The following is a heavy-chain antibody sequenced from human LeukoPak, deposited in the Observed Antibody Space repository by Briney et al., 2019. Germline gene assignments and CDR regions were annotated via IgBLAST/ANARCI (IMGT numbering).Heavy chain of an antibody. D-gene: IGHD2-15*01. V-gene: IGHV4-61*02. Sequence: PSETLSLTCTVSGGSISSGSYYWSWIRQPAGKGLEWIGRIYTSGSTNYNPSLKSRVTISVDTSKNQFSLKLSSVTAADTAVYYCARVKTPGYFDLWGRGTLATVSS. CDR3: ARVKTPGYFDL. CDR2: IYTSGST. J-gene: IGHJ2*01. CDR1: GGSISSGSYY.